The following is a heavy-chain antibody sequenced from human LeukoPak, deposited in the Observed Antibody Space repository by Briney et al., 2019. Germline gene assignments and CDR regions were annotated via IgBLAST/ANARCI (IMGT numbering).Heavy chain of an antibody. CDR1: GFTFSNAW. CDR2: IKSKTDGGTT. CDR3: TTALLWFGELIPDY. D-gene: IGHD3-10*01. J-gene: IGHJ4*02. Sequence: PGGSLRLSCAASGFTFSNAWMSWVRQAPGKGLEWVGRIKSKTDGGTTDYAAPVKGRFTISRDDSKNTLYLQMNSLKTEDTAVYYCTTALLWFGELIPDYWGQGTLVTVSS. V-gene: IGHV3-15*01.